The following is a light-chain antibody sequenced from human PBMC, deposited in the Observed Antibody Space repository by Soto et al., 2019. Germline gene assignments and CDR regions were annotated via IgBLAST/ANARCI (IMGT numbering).Light chain of an antibody. Sequence: DIQMTQSPSTLSASVGDRVTITCRASQSIGGSLAWSQQKPGKAPNFLIYKASSLQSGVPSRFSGSISGTEFTLTISSLQPDDFAIYYCQQHESYPWTFGQGTKVEIK. CDR2: KAS. CDR1: QSIGGS. V-gene: IGKV1-5*03. J-gene: IGKJ1*01. CDR3: QQHESYPWT.